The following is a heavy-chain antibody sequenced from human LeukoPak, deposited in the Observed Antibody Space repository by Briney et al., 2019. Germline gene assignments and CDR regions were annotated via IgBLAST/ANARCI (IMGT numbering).Heavy chain of an antibody. V-gene: IGHV3-7*05. D-gene: IGHD4-17*01. Sequence: PGGSLRLSCSGSGVSFSGHWMHWVRQAPGKGLDCVATIKYDGSEKYYVGSVKGRFTISRDNSKNTLFLQFNSLRADDTAVYYCAKGRGTTVTAAANYWGQGTLVTVSS. CDR2: IKYDGSEK. CDR1: GVSFSGHW. CDR3: AKGRGTTVTAAANY. J-gene: IGHJ4*02.